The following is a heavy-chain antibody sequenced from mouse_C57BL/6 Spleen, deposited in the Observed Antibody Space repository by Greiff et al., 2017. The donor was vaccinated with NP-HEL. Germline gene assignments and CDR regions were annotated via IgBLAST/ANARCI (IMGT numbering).Heavy chain of an antibody. CDR1: GYAFTNYL. V-gene: IGHV1-54*01. CDR3: ARSPITTVVATDYFDY. Sequence: QVQLQQSGAELVRPGTSVKVSCKASGYAFTNYLIEWVMQRPGQGLEWIGVINPGSGGTNYNEKFKGKATLTADKSSSTAYMQLSSLTSEDSAVYFCARSPITTVVATDYFDYWGQGTTLTVSS. J-gene: IGHJ2*01. CDR2: INPGSGGT. D-gene: IGHD1-1*01.